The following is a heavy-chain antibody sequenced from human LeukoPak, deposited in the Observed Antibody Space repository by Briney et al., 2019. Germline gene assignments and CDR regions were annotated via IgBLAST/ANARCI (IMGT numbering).Heavy chain of an antibody. CDR1: GGTFSSYA. CDR2: IIPILGIA. V-gene: IGHV1-69*04. CDR3: ARSGIAAAGIDY. D-gene: IGHD6-13*01. Sequence: SVKDSCKASGGTFSSYAISWVRQAPGQGLEWMGRIIPILGIANYAQKFQGRVTITADKSTSTAYMELSSLRSEDTAVYYCARSGIAAAGIDYWGQGTLVTVSS. J-gene: IGHJ4*02.